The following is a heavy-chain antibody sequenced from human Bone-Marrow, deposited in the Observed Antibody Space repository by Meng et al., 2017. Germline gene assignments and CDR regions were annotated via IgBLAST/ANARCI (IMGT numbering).Heavy chain of an antibody. Sequence: VQWGRLGASVKKPGAPVEVSCKASGYTFTSYYMHWVRQAPGQGLEWMGIINPSGGSTSYAQKFQGRVTMTRDTSTSTVYMELSSLRSEDTAVYYCARDQAKMEGFDYWGQGTLVTVSS. V-gene: IGHV1-46*01. CDR1: GYTFTSYY. J-gene: IGHJ4*02. CDR2: INPSGGST. CDR3: ARDQAKMEGFDY. D-gene: IGHD5-24*01.